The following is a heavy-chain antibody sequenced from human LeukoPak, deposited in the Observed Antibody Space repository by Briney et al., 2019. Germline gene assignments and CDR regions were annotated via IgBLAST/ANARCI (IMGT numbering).Heavy chain of an antibody. D-gene: IGHD5-12*01. CDR1: GFTFSSYW. Sequence: GGSLRLSCAASGFTFSSYWMSWVRQAPGKGLEWVANIRQDGSEKYYVDSVKGRFTISRDNAKNSLYLQMNSLRAEDTAVYYCARDSGYSGYDPNYYYYYYMDVWGKGTTVTISS. CDR3: ARDSGYSGYDPNYYYYYYMDV. V-gene: IGHV3-7*01. CDR2: IRQDGSEK. J-gene: IGHJ6*03.